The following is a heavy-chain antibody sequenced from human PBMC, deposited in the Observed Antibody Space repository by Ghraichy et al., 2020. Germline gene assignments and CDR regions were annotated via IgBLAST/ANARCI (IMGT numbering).Heavy chain of an antibody. D-gene: IGHD4-11*01. CDR2: IYYSGST. CDR1: GGSISSYY. V-gene: IGHV4-59*01. Sequence: SETLSLTCTVSGGSISSYYWSWIRQPPGKGLEWIGYIYYSGSTNYNPSLKSRVTISVDTSKNQFSLKLSSVTAADTAGYYCARASPVTSKYFDYWGQGTLVTVSS. CDR3: ARASPVTSKYFDY. J-gene: IGHJ4*02.